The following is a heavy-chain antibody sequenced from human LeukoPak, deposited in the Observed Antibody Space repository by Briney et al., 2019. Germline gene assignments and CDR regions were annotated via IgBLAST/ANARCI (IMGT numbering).Heavy chain of an antibody. V-gene: IGHV4-61*01. CDR3: ARETSQKGTHYMDV. CDR1: GYSISSGYY. Sequence: SETLSLTCTVSGYSISSGYYWSWIRQPPGKGLEWIGYIYYSGSTNYNPSLKSRVTISVDTSKNQFSLKLSSVTAADTAVFYCARETSQKGTHYMDVWGKGTTVTISS. CDR2: IYYSGST. D-gene: IGHD3-10*01. J-gene: IGHJ6*03.